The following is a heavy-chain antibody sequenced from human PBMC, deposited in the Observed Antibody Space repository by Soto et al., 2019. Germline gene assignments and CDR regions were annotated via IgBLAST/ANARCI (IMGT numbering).Heavy chain of an antibody. CDR3: AKDYYYDSSGYYSPPLS. CDR1: GFTFSNYG. D-gene: IGHD3-22*01. J-gene: IGHJ5*02. V-gene: IGHV3-30*18. CDR2: ISYDGGNE. Sequence: GGSLRLSCAASGFTFSNYGMHWVRQAPGKGLEWVAVISYDGGNEYYADSVKGRFTISRDNSKNKLYLQMNSLKAEDPALYYSAKDYYYDSSGYYSPPLSWGQRTLVTVSS.